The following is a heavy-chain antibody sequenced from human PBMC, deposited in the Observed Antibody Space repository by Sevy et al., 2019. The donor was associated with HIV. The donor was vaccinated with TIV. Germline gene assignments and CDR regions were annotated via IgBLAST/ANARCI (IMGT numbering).Heavy chain of an antibody. V-gene: IGHV3-30*04. J-gene: IGHJ4*02. CDR3: ARVAVEYCTNDCYHRFDH. D-gene: IGHD2-8*01. CDR2: ISYDGNNR. Sequence: GGSLRLSCVASGFTFPIYSVVWVRRAPGKGLEWLTLISYDGNNRYYADSVKGRFTSSRDNSNNIWYLQMTSLRVEDTAVYFGARVAVEYCTNDCYHRFDHWGLGTLVTVSS. CDR1: GFTFPIYS.